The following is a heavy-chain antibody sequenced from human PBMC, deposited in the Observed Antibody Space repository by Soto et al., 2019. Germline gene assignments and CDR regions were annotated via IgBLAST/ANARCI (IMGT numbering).Heavy chain of an antibody. Sequence: ASVKVSCKASGYTFTSYGISWVRQAPGQGHEWMGWISAYNGNTNYAQKLQGRVTMTTDTSTSTAYMELRSLRSDDTAVYYCARDRSEGYGSGWRTYYYDSSGYPYFDYWG. V-gene: IGHV1-18*04. D-gene: IGHD3-22*01. CDR1: GYTFTSYG. CDR2: ISAYNGNT. J-gene: IGHJ4*01. CDR3: ARDRSEGYGSGWRTYYYDSSGYPYFDY.